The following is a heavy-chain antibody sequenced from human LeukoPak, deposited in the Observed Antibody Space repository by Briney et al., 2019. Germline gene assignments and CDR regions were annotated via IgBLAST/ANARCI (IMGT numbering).Heavy chain of an antibody. CDR2: ISYDGSNK. J-gene: IGHJ4*02. CDR3: ARDTHITMIVGVFDY. Sequence: GGSLRLSCAASGFTFSSYAMHWVRQAPGKELEWVAVISYDGSNKYYADSVKGRFTISRDNSKNTLYLQMNSLRAEDTAVYYCARDTHITMIVGVFDYWGQGTLVTVSS. CDR1: GFTFSSYA. D-gene: IGHD3-22*01. V-gene: IGHV3-30*01.